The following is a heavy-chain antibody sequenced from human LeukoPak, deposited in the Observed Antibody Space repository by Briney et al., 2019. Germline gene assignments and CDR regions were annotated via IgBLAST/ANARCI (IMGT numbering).Heavy chain of an antibody. Sequence: PGGSLRLSCAASGFTFDDYGMSWVRRSPGKGLDWVSGINWNGGSTGYADSVKGRFTISRDNAKNSLYLQMNSLRAEDTALYYCARDADYGGAFDIWGQGTMVTVSS. D-gene: IGHD4-17*01. J-gene: IGHJ3*02. CDR2: INWNGGST. V-gene: IGHV3-20*04. CDR3: ARDADYGGAFDI. CDR1: GFTFDDYG.